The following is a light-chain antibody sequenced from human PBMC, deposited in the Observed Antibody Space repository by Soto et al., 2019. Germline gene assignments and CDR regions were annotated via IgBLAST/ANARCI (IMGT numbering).Light chain of an antibody. Sequence: QSVLTQPPSASGPPGQRVTLSCSGSSSNIGSHTVNWYQQLPGTAPRLLIYSNTQRPSGVPDRFSGSKSGTSASLAISGLQSEYEADYYCAAWDDSLNGVVFGGGTKLTVL. V-gene: IGLV1-44*01. CDR1: SSNIGSHT. J-gene: IGLJ2*01. CDR3: AAWDDSLNGVV. CDR2: SNT.